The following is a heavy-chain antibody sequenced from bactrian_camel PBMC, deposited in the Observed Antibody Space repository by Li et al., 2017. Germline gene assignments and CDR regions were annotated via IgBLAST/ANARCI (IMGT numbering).Heavy chain of an antibody. J-gene: IGHJ6*01. V-gene: IGHV3S55*01. CDR1: GLIYRSAC. D-gene: IGHD3*01. Sequence: VQLVESGGALVRPGESLRLSCAASGLIYRSACMGWFRQAPGKAREGIAGIRRDGDEYYADSVKGRFTISQDNAKNIIYLQMSSLTPDDTAMYYCAAGTRIIVGDYCDGITAWGQGTQVTVS. CDR3: AAGTRIIVGDYCDGITA. CDR2: IRRDGDE.